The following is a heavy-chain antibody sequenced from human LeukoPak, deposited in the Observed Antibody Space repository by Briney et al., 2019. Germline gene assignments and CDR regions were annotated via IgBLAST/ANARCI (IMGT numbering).Heavy chain of an antibody. V-gene: IGHV3-21*01. J-gene: IGHJ4*02. CDR3: ARDPLARFIPTAYFDY. D-gene: IGHD2-21*01. CDR2: ISSSSSYI. CDR1: VFTFSSYS. Sequence: GWSLRLSCAASVFTFSSYSMNWVRQAPGKGLEWVSSISSSSSYIYYADSVKGRFTISRDNAKNSLYLQMNSLRAEDMAVYYCARDPLARFIPTAYFDYWGQGTLVTVSS.